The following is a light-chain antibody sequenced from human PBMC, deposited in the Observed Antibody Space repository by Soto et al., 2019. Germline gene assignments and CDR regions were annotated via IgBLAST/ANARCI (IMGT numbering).Light chain of an antibody. J-gene: IGKJ5*01. CDR1: HSVSSSY. Sequence: EIVLTQSPGTLSLSPGERATLSRRASHSVSSSYLAWYQQKPDQAPRLLIYGASSRATGIPDRFSGSGSGTDFTLTISRLEPEDFAVYYCQQFDTSPPSTFGQGTRLEIK. CDR2: GAS. V-gene: IGKV3-20*01. CDR3: QQFDTSPPST.